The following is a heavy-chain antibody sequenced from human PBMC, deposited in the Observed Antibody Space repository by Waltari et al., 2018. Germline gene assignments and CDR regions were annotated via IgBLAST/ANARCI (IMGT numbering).Heavy chain of an antibody. V-gene: IGHV1-2*02. D-gene: IGHD3-10*01. CDR1: GYTFTGYY. J-gene: IGHJ4*02. CDR3: ARQAYGSSMSFDY. Sequence: QVQLVQSGAEVKKPGASVKVSCKASGYTFTGYYMHWVRQAPGQGLEWTRWNNPNSGGTNYAQKSQGRVTMTRDTSISTAYRELSRLRSDDTAVYYCARQAYGSSMSFDYWGQGTLVTVSS. CDR2: NNPNSGGT.